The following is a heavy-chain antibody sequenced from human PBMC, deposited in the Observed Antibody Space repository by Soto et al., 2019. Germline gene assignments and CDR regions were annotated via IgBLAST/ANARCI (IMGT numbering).Heavy chain of an antibody. Sequence: QITLKEAGPTLVKPTQTLTLTCSFSGFSLITSGVGVGWIRQPPGKALEWLALIYWDDDKGYSTSLKSRLTITKDPPRNQVVLTMTNMDPADTATYSCAHTMAPRIFDYGGQGPLVPVSS. CDR2: IYWDDDK. CDR3: AHTMAPRIFDY. V-gene: IGHV2-5*02. J-gene: IGHJ4*02. CDR1: GFSLITSGVG.